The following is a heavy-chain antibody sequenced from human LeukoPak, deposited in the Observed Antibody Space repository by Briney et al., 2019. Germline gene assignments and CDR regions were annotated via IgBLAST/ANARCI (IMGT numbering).Heavy chain of an antibody. CDR1: GFTFSSYA. Sequence: GGSLRLSCAASGFTFSSYAMSWVRQAPGKGLESVSATSGSGGSTYYADSVKGRFTISRDNSKNTLYLQMNSLRAEDTAVYYCAKDLGYDYVWGEGNFYDYWGQGTLVTVSS. CDR2: TSGSGGST. D-gene: IGHD3-16*01. CDR3: AKDLGYDYVWGEGNFYDY. V-gene: IGHV3-23*01. J-gene: IGHJ4*02.